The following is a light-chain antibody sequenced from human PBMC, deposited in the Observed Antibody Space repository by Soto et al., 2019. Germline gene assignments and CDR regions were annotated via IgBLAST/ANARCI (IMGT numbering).Light chain of an antibody. CDR2: DVS. J-gene: IGLJ1*01. V-gene: IGLV2-14*01. CDR1: SSDVGGYNY. Sequence: QSALTQPASVSGSPGQPITISCTGTSSDVGGYNYVSWYQQHPGKAPKVMIYDVSNRPSWVSNRFSGSKSGNTASLTISGLQAEDEADYYCGSYTTSSTLYVFGTGTQLTVL. CDR3: GSYTTSSTLYV.